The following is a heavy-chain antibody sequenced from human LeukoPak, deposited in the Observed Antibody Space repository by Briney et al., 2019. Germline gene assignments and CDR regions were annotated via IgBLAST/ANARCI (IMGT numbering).Heavy chain of an antibody. D-gene: IGHD3-10*01. CDR2: IRKDGGDI. V-gene: IGHV3-7*01. J-gene: IGHJ4*02. CDR3: ARDAFGDFSY. Sequence: PGGSLRLSCVGSGLSLGNYWMDWVRQAPGKGLEWVANIRKDGGDIHYVDSVKGRFTISRDNAKNPVYLQMHRLRAEDTAVYYCARDAFGDFSYWGQGILVTVSS. CDR1: GLSLGNYW.